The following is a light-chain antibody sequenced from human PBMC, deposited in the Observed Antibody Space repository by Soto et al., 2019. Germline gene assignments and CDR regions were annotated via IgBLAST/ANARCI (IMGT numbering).Light chain of an antibody. CDR2: ETI. V-gene: IGLV1-40*01. CDR1: SSNIGAGYD. Sequence: QSVLTQPPSVSGAPGQRVTISCTGSSSNIGAGYDVHWYQQLPGTAPKLLIYETINQPSGVPDRLSGSKSGTSASLAITGLQAEDEGDYYCQSYDTNLSGSYVFGTGTKLTVL. J-gene: IGLJ1*01. CDR3: QSYDTNLSGSYV.